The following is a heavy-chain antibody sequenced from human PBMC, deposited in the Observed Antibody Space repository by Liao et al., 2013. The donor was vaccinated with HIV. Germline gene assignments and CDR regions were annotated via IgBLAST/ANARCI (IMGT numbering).Heavy chain of an antibody. CDR2: ISSSGST. CDR3: ARIPYCGANCYSRYMDV. V-gene: IGHV4-4*07. D-gene: IGHD2-21*01. J-gene: IGHJ6*03. Sequence: QVQLQESGPGLVKPSETLSLTCTVSGDSISSYYWSWIRQPAGKGLEWIGRISSSGSTNYNPSLKSQVTMSLDTSKNQISLRLSSVTAADTAVYYCARIPYCGANCYSRYMDVWGKGTTVTVSS. CDR1: GDSISSYY.